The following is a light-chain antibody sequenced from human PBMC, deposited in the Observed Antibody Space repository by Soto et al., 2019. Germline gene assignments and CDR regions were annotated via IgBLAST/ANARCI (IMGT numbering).Light chain of an antibody. CDR2: EVS. V-gene: IGLV2-14*01. CDR3: SSYTSSTVV. CDR1: SSDVGGYNY. J-gene: IGLJ2*01. Sequence: QSALTQPASVSGSTGESITISCTGTSSDVGGYNYVSWYQQHPGKAPKLMIYEVSNRPSGVSNRFSGSKSGNTASLTISGLQAEDEADYYCSSYTSSTVVFGGGTKLTV.